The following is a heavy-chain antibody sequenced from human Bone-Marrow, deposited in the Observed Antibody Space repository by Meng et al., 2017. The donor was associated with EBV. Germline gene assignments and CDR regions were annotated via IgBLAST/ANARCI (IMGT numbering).Heavy chain of an antibody. V-gene: IGHV1-69*01. CDR2: LIPLSDAP. CDR3: ASESGRGFTPDY. J-gene: IGHJ4*02. CDR1: GGTFRSDA. D-gene: IGHD3-10*01. Sequence: QVQVVQSGAEVKKPGSSVKVSCKTSGGTFRSDAISWVRQAPGQGLEWMGGLIPLSDAPRYAQKFQGRVTITADESTSTHYLDLSGLRAEDTAVYYCASESGRGFTPDYWGQGTLVTVSS.